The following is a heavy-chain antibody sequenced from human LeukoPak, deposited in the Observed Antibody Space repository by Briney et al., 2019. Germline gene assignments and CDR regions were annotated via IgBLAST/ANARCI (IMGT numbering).Heavy chain of an antibody. V-gene: IGHV3-20*04. D-gene: IGHD3-10*02. J-gene: IGHJ6*04. CDR2: INWNGGST. CDR3: AELGITMIGGV. Sequence: GGSLRLSCTASGFIVSSNYMSWVRQAPGKGLEWVSGINWNGGSTGYADSVKGRFTISRDNAKNSLYLQMNSLRAEDTAVYYCAELGITMIGGVWGKGTTVTISS. CDR1: GFIVSSNY.